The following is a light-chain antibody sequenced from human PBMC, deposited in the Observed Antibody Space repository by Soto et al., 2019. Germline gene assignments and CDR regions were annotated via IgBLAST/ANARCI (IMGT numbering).Light chain of an antibody. CDR2: GAS. V-gene: IGKV3-20*01. J-gene: IGKJ1*01. Sequence: EIVLTQSPGTLSLSPGERATLSCRASQSVSSSYLAWYQQKPCQAPRLLIYGASSRATGIPDRFSGSGSGTDFTLTISRLESEDFAVYYCQQYGRAPLTFGQGTKGEIQ. CDR1: QSVSSSY. CDR3: QQYGRAPLT.